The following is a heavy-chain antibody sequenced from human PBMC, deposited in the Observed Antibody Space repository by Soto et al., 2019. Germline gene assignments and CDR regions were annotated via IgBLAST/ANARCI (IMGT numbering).Heavy chain of an antibody. CDR3: ARDEDYGDLWSFDY. J-gene: IGHJ4*02. V-gene: IGHV1-18*01. D-gene: IGHD4-17*01. Sequence: ASGKVSCKASGYTFTSYGISWVRQAPGQGLEWMGWISAYNGNTNYAQKLQGRVTMTTDTSTSTAYMELRSLRSDDTAVYYCARDEDYGDLWSFDYWGQGTLVTVSS. CDR1: GYTFTSYG. CDR2: ISAYNGNT.